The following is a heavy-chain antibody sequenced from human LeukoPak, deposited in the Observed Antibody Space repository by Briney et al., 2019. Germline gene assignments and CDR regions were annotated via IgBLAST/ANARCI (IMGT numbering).Heavy chain of an antibody. CDR2: INHSGST. D-gene: IGHD4-17*01. J-gene: IGHJ4*02. CDR3: ARDRGYGDYLNYFDY. CDR1: GGSFSGYY. V-gene: IGHV4-34*01. Sequence: PSETLSLTCAVYGGSFSGYYWSWIRQPPGKGLEWIGEINHSGSTNYNPSLKSRVTISVDTSKNQFSLNLSSVTAADTAVYYCARDRGYGDYLNYFDYWGQGTLVTVSS.